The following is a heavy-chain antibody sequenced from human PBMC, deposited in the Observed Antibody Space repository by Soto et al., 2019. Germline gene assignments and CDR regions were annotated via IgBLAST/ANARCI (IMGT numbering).Heavy chain of an antibody. CDR2: IYYSGST. CDR1: GGSISSYY. J-gene: IGHJ6*03. Sequence: SGTLSLTCTVSGGSISSYYWSWIRQPPGKGLEWIGYIYYSGSTNYNPSLKSRVTISVDTSKNQFSLKLSSVTAADTAVYYCARENYMDVWGKGTTVTSP. CDR3: ARENYMDV. V-gene: IGHV4-59*01.